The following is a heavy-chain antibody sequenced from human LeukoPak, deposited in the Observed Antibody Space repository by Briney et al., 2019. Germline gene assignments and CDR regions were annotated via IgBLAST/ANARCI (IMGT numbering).Heavy chain of an antibody. CDR1: GYTFTGYY. V-gene: IGHV1-2*02. D-gene: IGHD5-18*01. Sequence: GASVKVSCKASGYTFTGYYMHWVRQAPGQGLEWMGWINTNSGGTNYAQKFQGRVTMTRDTSISTAYMELSRLRSDDTAVYYCAKLEHGYSYGIDHWGQGTLVTVSS. J-gene: IGHJ4*02. CDR3: AKLEHGYSYGIDH. CDR2: INTNSGGT.